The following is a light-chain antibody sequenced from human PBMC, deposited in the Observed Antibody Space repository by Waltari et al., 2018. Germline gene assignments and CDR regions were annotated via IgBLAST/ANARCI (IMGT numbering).Light chain of an antibody. V-gene: IGKV1-5*03. J-gene: IGKJ4*01. Sequence: DIQMTQSPSTLSASVGDRVTITCRASQSISSWFAWYQQKPGKAPKLLIYKASSLERGVPSRFSGSESGTEFTLTISSLQPDDFATDYCQQYNSYSLTFGGGTKVEIK. CDR1: QSISSW. CDR3: QQYNSYSLT. CDR2: KAS.